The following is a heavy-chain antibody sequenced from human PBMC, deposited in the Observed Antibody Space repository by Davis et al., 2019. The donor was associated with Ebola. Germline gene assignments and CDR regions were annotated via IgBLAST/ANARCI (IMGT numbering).Heavy chain of an antibody. CDR2: ISSSSTYI. V-gene: IGHV3-21*01. D-gene: IGHD3-3*01. CDR1: GFTFSSYT. Sequence: GGSLRLSCAASGFTFSSYTMIWVRQAPGKGLEWVSSISSSSTYIYYADSVKGRFTISRDNAKNSLYLQMNSLRAEDTAVYFCARVNRYDFWSGTIDYWGQGTLVTVSS. CDR3: ARVNRYDFWSGTIDY. J-gene: IGHJ4*02.